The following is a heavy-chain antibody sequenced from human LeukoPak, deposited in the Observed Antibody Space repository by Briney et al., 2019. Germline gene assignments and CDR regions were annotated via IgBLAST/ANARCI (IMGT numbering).Heavy chain of an antibody. V-gene: IGHV1-2*06. Sequence: ASVKVSCKASAYTFSGYYMHWVRQAPGQGLEWMGRINPNSGGTNYAQNFQGRVTMTWDTSIATAYVELSRLTPDDTAIYYCARGGADYWGQGTLVTVSS. CDR2: INPNSGGT. D-gene: IGHD4/OR15-4a*01. CDR3: ARGGADY. J-gene: IGHJ4*02. CDR1: AYTFSGYY.